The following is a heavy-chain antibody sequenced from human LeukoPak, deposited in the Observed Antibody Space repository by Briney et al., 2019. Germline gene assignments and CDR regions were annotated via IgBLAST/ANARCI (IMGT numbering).Heavy chain of an antibody. J-gene: IGHJ4*02. Sequence: PGGSLRLSCAASGFIFRSQWMHWVREAPGKGLVWVSRINTDGSITTYVDSVKGRFTISRDNAKNTVYLQMNSLRAEDTAVYYCARDLAPRSFDYWGQGTLVTVSS. CDR2: INTDGSIT. CDR1: GFIFRSQW. CDR3: ARDLAPRSFDY. D-gene: IGHD5-24*01. V-gene: IGHV3-74*01.